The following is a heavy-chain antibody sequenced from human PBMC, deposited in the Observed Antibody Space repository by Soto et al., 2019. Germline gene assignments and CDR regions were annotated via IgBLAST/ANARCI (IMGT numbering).Heavy chain of an antibody. CDR3: AKEGRGQGDYYYGMDV. V-gene: IGHV3-23*01. D-gene: IGHD1-26*01. J-gene: IGHJ6*02. CDR2: ISGSGGST. CDR1: GFTFSSYA. Sequence: GGSLRLSCAASGFTFSSYAMSWVRQAPGKGLEWVSAISGSGGSTYYADSVKGRFTISRDNSKNTLYLQMNSLRAEDTAVYYCAKEGRGQGDYYYGMDVWGQGTTVTVSS.